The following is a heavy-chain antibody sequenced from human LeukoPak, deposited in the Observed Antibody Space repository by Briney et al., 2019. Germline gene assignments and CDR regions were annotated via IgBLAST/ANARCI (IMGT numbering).Heavy chain of an antibody. Sequence: SETLSLTCTVSGGSISSGDYYWSWIRQPPGKGLEWIGYIYYSGSTYYNPSLKSRVTISVDTSKNQFSLKLSSVTAADTAVYYCARDLADSSGYYPNLDYWGQGTLVTVSS. J-gene: IGHJ4*02. CDR3: ARDLADSSGYYPNLDY. V-gene: IGHV4-30-4*01. D-gene: IGHD3-22*01. CDR2: IYYSGST. CDR1: GGSISSGDYY.